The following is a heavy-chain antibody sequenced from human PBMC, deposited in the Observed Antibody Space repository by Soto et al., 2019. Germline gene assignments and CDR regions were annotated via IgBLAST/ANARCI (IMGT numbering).Heavy chain of an antibody. V-gene: IGHV4-39*01. J-gene: IGHJ4*02. CDR2: VYYSGST. Sequence: SETLSLTCTVSGGSISISTYYWGWIRQPPGKGLEWIGSVYYSGSTYYNPSLKSRVTISVDTSKNQFSLKLSSVTAADTAVYYCARHDWAKPFDYWGQGTLVTVSS. D-gene: IGHD3-9*01. CDR1: GGSISISTYY. CDR3: ARHDWAKPFDY.